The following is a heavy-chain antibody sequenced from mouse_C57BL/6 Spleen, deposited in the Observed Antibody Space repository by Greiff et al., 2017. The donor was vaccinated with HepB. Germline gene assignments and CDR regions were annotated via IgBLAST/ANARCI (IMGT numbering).Heavy chain of an antibody. J-gene: IGHJ4*01. CDR2: INPNNGGT. V-gene: IGHV1-22*01. CDR1: GYTFTDYN. Sequence: EVQLQQSGPELVKPGASVKMSCKASGYTFTDYNMHWVKQSHGKSLEWIGYINPNNGGTSYNQKFKGKATLTVNKSSSTAYMELRSLTSEDAAVYYCARRRPYYGSRVYYAIDYWGQGTSVTVSS. CDR3: ARRRPYYGSRVYYAIDY. D-gene: IGHD1-1*01.